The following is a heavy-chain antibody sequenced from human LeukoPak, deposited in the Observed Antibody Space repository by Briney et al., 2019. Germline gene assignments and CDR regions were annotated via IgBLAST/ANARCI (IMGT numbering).Heavy chain of an antibody. V-gene: IGHV1-46*01. D-gene: IGHD6-6*01. CDR2: INPTGGST. J-gene: IGHJ4*02. CDR1: GYTFPSYF. CDR3: ARTAARRFDY. Sequence: ASVTVSCKASGYTFPSYFMHWVRQAPGQGLEWMGIINPTGGSTTYAQKFQGRVTMTRDTSTSTVYMKLSSLRSDDTAVYYCARTAARRFDYWGQGTLVTVSS.